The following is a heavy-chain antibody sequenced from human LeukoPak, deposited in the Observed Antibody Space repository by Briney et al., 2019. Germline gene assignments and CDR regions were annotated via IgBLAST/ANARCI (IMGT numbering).Heavy chain of an antibody. CDR1: GFTFSSYW. CDR2: INSDGSST. J-gene: IGHJ4*02. D-gene: IGHD6-19*01. CDR3: ARASSDSSGWYSQYYFDY. V-gene: IGHV3-74*01. Sequence: GGSLRLSCAASGFTFSSYWMHWVRQAPGKGLVWVSRINSDGSSTSYADSVKGRFTISRDNAKNTLYLQMNSLRVEDTAVYYCARASSDSSGWYSQYYFDYWGQGTLVTVSS.